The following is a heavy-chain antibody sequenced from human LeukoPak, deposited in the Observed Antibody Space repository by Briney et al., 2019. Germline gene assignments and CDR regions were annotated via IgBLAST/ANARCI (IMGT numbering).Heavy chain of an antibody. V-gene: IGHV4-59*01. CDR1: GGSISSYY. D-gene: IGHD4-17*01. CDR3: ARERADYGDPYYFDY. Sequence: SETLSLTCTVSGGSISSYYWSWIRQPPGKGLEWIGYIYYSGSTNYNPSLKGRVTISVDTSKNQFSLKLSSVTAADTAVYYCARERADYGDPYYFDYWGQGTLVTVSS. CDR2: IYYSGST. J-gene: IGHJ4*02.